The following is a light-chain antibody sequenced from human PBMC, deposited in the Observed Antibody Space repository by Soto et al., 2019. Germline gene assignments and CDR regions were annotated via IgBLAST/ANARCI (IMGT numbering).Light chain of an antibody. V-gene: IGKV1-5*03. CDR1: QSISSW. CDR2: KAS. Sequence: DIQMTQSPSTLSAFVGDRFNITCRASQSISSWLAWYQQKPGKAPXLLIYKASSLESGVPSRFSGSGSGTDYTLTISSLQPEYFATYYCQQSYRTPTFGQGTRLEIK. CDR3: QQSYRTPT. J-gene: IGKJ5*01.